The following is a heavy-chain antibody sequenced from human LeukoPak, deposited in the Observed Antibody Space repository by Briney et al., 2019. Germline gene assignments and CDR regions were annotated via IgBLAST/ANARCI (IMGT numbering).Heavy chain of an antibody. D-gene: IGHD6-13*01. CDR3: ARGGPAAGRFDY. CDR1: GFTFSNYW. CDR2: INRDGINT. V-gene: IGHV3-74*01. Sequence: GGSLRLSCAASGFTFSNYWMHWVRQAPGKGLVWVSHINRDGINTSYADSVKGRFTISRDNAKNTLYLQMNSLRAEDTAVYYCARGGPAAGRFDYWGQGTLVTVSS. J-gene: IGHJ4*02.